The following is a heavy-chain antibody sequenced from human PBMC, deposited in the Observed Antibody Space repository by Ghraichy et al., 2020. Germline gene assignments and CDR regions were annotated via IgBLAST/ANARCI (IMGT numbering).Heavy chain of an antibody. CDR3: AKDTGSFDI. CDR1: GFTFFNYA. Sequence: GGSLRLSCAASGFTFFNYAMTWVRQAPGNGLEWVSAISSRGENTYYADSVKGRLTISRDNSKNTLYLQMNSLRADDTAVYYCAKDTGSFDIWGQGTTVTVSS. CDR2: ISSRGENT. V-gene: IGHV3-23*01. J-gene: IGHJ3*02.